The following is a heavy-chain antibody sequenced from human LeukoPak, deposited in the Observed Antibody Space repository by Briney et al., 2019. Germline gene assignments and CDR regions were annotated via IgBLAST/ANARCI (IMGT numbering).Heavy chain of an antibody. CDR1: GGSISSYY. D-gene: IGHD3-16*01. V-gene: IGHV4-59*01. CDR3: ARELRPLHDYVWGIPPSKAFDI. J-gene: IGHJ3*02. CDR2: IYYSGST. Sequence: SETLSLTCTVSGGSISSYYWSWIRQPPGKGLEWVGYIYYSGSTNYNPSLKSRVTISVDTSKNQFSLKLSSVTAADTAVYYCARELRPLHDYVWGIPPSKAFDIWGQGSMVTVSS.